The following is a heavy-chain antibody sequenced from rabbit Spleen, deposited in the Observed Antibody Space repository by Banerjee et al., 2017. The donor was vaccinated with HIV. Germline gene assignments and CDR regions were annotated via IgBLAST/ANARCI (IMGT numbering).Heavy chain of an antibody. CDR3: ARGSATMTMVITGYYFNL. Sequence: QERLVESGGGLVKPEGSLKLSCTASGFSFSSSYWICWVRQAPGKGPEWIACIYNGDGTTYYASWVNGRFTISRSTSLNTVTLQVTSLTAADTATYFCARGSATMTMVITGYYFNLWGPGTLVTVS. V-gene: IGHV1S47*01. J-gene: IGHJ4*01. CDR2: IYNGDGTT. CDR1: GFSFSSSYW. D-gene: IGHD2-1*01.